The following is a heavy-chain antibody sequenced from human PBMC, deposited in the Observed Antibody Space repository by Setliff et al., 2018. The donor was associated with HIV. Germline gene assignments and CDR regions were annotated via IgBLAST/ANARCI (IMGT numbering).Heavy chain of an antibody. CDR1: GGSISSSNYY. CDR2: IYYSGST. J-gene: IGHJ3*02. D-gene: IGHD3-16*01. V-gene: IGHV4-39*07. Sequence: SETLSLTCTVSGGSISSSNYYWGWIRQPPGKGLEWIGSIYYSGSTNYNPSLKSRVTISVDTSKNQFSLKLRSVTAADTAVYYCARARQRPGSRLKNDAFDIWGQGTMVTVSS. CDR3: ARARQRPGSRLKNDAFDI.